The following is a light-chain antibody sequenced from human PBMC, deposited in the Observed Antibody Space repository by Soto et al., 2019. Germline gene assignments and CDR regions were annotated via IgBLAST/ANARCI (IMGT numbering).Light chain of an antibody. CDR1: QGISSY. Sequence: IQLTQYPSSLSASVGDRVTITCRASQGISSYLAWYQQKPGKAPKLLIYAASTLQSGGPARFSGSGSGTDVTLTISSLQHEEFATYYCQQLSTYPLTFGGGTKVEIK. V-gene: IGKV1-9*01. CDR3: QQLSTYPLT. J-gene: IGKJ4*01. CDR2: AAS.